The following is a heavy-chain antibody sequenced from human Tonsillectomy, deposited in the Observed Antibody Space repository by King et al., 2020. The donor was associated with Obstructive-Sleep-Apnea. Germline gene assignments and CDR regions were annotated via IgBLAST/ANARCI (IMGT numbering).Heavy chain of an antibody. CDR1: GFTFSSYT. CDR3: ARVAPSGNCFCY. V-gene: IGHV3-21*04. D-gene: IGHD2-21*01. CDR2: ISSSSTYI. Sequence: VQLVESGGGLVKPGGSLRLSCAASGFTFSSYTMNWVRQAPGKGLEWVSSISSSSTYIYYADSVKGRFTISRDNAKNSLYLQMNSLRAEDTAVYYCARVAPSGNCFCYWGQGTLVTVSS. J-gene: IGHJ4*02.